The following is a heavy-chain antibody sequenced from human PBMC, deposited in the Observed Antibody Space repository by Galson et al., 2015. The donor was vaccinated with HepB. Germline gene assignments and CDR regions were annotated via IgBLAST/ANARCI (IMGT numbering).Heavy chain of an antibody. Sequence: SLRLSCAASGFTVISNYVTWVRQAPGKGLEWVSVIYFGGTTYYADSVKGRFTISRDHSKNTMYLQMNSLRTEDTAVHYCARGGWFGNAFDVWGQGTLVTVSS. CDR1: GFTVISNY. J-gene: IGHJ3*01. D-gene: IGHD3-10*01. CDR3: ARGGWFGNAFDV. V-gene: IGHV3-66*01. CDR2: IYFGGTT.